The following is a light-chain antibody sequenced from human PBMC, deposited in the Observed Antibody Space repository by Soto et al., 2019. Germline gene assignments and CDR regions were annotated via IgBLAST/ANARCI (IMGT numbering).Light chain of an antibody. Sequence: EIVLTQSPATLSLSPGESATLSCRASQSISSYLSWYQQKPGQAPRLLIYDASSRATGIPARFSGSGSGTDFTLTISSLEPEDFAVSYCQQRSNWLFGGGTKVEIK. V-gene: IGKV3-11*01. CDR1: QSISSY. CDR2: DAS. J-gene: IGKJ4*01. CDR3: QQRSNWL.